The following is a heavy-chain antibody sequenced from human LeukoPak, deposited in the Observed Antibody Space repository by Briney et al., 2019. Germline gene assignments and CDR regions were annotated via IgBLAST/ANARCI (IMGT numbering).Heavy chain of an antibody. CDR3: ARHRRYCSGGSCYSDYFDY. CDR1: GGSISSYY. J-gene: IGHJ4*02. D-gene: IGHD2-15*01. V-gene: IGHV4-59*01. Sequence: SETLSLTYTVSGGSISSYYWSWIRQPPGKGLEWIGYIYYSGSTNYNPSLKSRATISVDTSKNQFSLKLSSVTAADTAVYYCARHRRYCSGGSCYSDYFDYWGQGTLVTVSS. CDR2: IYYSGST.